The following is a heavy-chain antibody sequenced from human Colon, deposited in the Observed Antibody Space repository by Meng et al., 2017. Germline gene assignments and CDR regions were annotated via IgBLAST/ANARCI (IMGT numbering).Heavy chain of an antibody. J-gene: IGHJ4*02. CDR3: ASGRKYCSSTSCYGQFDY. D-gene: IGHD2-2*01. Sequence: QVRVQRSGPCLVKPSGTLSLTSIVSSGSFSSSNWWTWVRQPPGKGLEWIGEIYHSGNTNYNPSLKSRVTISVDKSKNQFSLKLSSVTAADTAVYYCASGRKYCSSTSCYGQFDYWGQGTLVTVSS. CDR1: SGSFSSSNW. V-gene: IGHV4-4*02. CDR2: IYHSGNT.